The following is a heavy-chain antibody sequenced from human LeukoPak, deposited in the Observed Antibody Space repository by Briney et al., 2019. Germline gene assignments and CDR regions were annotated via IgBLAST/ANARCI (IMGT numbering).Heavy chain of an antibody. Sequence: SETLSLTCTVSGGSISSGGYYWSWIRQHPGKSLGWIGYIYYSGSTYYNTSLKSRVTISVDTSKNQFSLKLSAVTAADTAVYYCAMQTVDIVVVPAAIWFDPWGQGILVTVSS. J-gene: IGHJ5*02. V-gene: IGHV4-31*03. CDR3: AMQTVDIVVVPAAIWFDP. CDR2: IYYSGST. CDR1: GGSISSGGYY. D-gene: IGHD2-2*01.